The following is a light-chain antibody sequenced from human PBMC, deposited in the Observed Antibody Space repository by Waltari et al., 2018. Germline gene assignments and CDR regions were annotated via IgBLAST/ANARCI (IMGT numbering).Light chain of an antibody. Sequence: SYVVTQPPSVSVAPGETATITCGGDKIGTYSVHWYQQKAGQAPVWVIFYDRDRPSGIPDRFSGSNSGNTATLTISRVEAGDEARYYCHVWHPHVDPGVFGTGTEVTVL. CDR1: KIGTYS. CDR3: HVWHPHVDPGV. V-gene: IGLV3-21*04. J-gene: IGLJ1*01. CDR2: YDR.